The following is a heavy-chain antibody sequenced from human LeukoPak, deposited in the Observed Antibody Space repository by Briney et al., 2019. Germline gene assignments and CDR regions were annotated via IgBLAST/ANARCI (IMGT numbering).Heavy chain of an antibody. J-gene: IGHJ6*02. Sequence: GRTLRLSCVASGFIFSSYGMHWVRQASGKGLEWVAVISYDGSNKYYADSVKGRFTISRDNSKNTLYLQMNSLRAEDTAVYYCAKVGLELPSGMDVWGQGTTVTVSS. CDR3: AKVGLELPSGMDV. CDR1: GFIFSSYG. CDR2: ISYDGSNK. D-gene: IGHD1-7*01. V-gene: IGHV3-30*18.